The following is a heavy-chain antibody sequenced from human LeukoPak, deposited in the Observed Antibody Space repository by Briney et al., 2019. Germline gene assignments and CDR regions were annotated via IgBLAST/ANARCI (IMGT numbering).Heavy chain of an antibody. Sequence: GGSLRLSCAASGFSFSSYAISWFRQAPGKGLEWVSAISGSGGSTYYADSVKGRFTISRDNSKNTLYLQMNSLRAEDTAVYYCAKTKDGDYLFDPWGQGTLVTVSS. J-gene: IGHJ5*02. V-gene: IGHV3-23*01. CDR2: ISGSGGST. CDR3: AKTKDGDYLFDP. CDR1: GFSFSSYA. D-gene: IGHD4-17*01.